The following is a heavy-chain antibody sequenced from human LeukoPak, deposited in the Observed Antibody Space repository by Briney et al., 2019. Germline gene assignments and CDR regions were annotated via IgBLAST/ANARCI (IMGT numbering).Heavy chain of an antibody. CDR1: GDSVSSNSAA. CDR2: TYYRSKWYN. Sequence: SQTLSLTCAISGDSVSSNSAAWNWIRQSPSRGLEWLGRTYYRSKWYNDYAVSVKSRITINPDTSKNQFSLQLNSVTPEDTAVYYCARSFDGYYGSGSYAYYFDYWGQGTLVTVSS. V-gene: IGHV6-1*01. CDR3: ARSFDGYYGSGSYAYYFDY. D-gene: IGHD3-10*01. J-gene: IGHJ4*02.